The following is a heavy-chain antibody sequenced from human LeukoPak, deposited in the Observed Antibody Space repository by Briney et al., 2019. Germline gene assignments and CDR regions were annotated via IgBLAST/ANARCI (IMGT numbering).Heavy chain of an antibody. CDR3: ARGYSSSPVDY. CDR2: IIPIFGTA. CDR1: GGTFSSYA. V-gene: IGHV1-69*06. D-gene: IGHD6-6*01. Sequence: GASVKVSCKASGGTFSSYAISWVRQAPGRGLEWMGRIIPIFGTANYAQKFQGRVTITADKSTSTAYMELSSLRSEDTAVYYCARGYSSSPVDYWGQGTLVTVSS. J-gene: IGHJ4*02.